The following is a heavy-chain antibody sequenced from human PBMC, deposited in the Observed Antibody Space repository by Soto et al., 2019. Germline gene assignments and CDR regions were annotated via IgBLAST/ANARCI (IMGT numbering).Heavy chain of an antibody. CDR1: GGSISSSNW. CDR3: ARDPIAAAGTEGMNDY. V-gene: IGHV4-4*02. J-gene: IGHJ4*02. Sequence: QVQLQESGPGLVKPSGTLSLTCAVSGGSISSSNWWSWVRQPPGKGLEWIGEIYHSGSTNYNPSLKSRATISVDKSKNQFSLKLSSVTAAETAVYYCARDPIAAAGTEGMNDYWGQGTLVTVSS. CDR2: IYHSGST. D-gene: IGHD6-13*01.